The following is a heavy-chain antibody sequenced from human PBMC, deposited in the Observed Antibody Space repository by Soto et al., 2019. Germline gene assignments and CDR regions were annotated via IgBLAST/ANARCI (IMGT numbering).Heavy chain of an antibody. Sequence: ASVKVSWKSSGYTLSGYSSTCVRQAPGQGLEWMGRISGYNGNTNYARTLRDRLTLTTDTSTSTAYVELRSLTSDDTAVYYCARDVFCGGAPACPDMDVWGQGTTVNVSS. D-gene: IGHD2-21*01. CDR2: ISGYNGNT. CDR1: GYTLSGYS. CDR3: ARDVFCGGAPACPDMDV. J-gene: IGHJ6*02. V-gene: IGHV1-18*04.